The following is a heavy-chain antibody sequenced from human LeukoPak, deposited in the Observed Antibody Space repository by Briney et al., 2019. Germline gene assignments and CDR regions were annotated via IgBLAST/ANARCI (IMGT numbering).Heavy chain of an antibody. V-gene: IGHV4-34*01. CDR2: INHSGST. Sequence: KPSETLSLTCAVYGGSFSGYYWSWIRQPPGKGLEWIGEINHSGSTNYNPSLKSRVTISVDTSKNQFSLKLSSVTAAGTAVYYCARGALHYYDSSGDFDYWGQGTLVTVSS. CDR3: ARGALHYYDSSGDFDY. J-gene: IGHJ4*02. D-gene: IGHD3-22*01. CDR1: GGSFSGYY.